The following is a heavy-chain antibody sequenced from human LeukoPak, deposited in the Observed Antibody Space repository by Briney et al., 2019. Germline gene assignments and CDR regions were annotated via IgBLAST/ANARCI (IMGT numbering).Heavy chain of an antibody. CDR2: IYYSGST. Sequence: SETLSLTCTVSGGSISSGGYYWSWIRQHPGKGLEWIGYIYYSGSTYYNPSLKSRVTISVDTSKNQSSLKLSSVTAADTAVYYCARAYTSSCRWFDPWGQGTLVTVSS. D-gene: IGHD6-13*01. J-gene: IGHJ5*02. CDR3: ARAYTSSCRWFDP. CDR1: GGSISSGGYY. V-gene: IGHV4-31*03.